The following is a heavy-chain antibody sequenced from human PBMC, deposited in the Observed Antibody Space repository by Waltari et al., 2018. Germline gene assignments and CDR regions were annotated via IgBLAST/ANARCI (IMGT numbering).Heavy chain of an antibody. D-gene: IGHD2-8*02. V-gene: IGHV1-69*08. CDR2: IIPIFGTA. CDR3: ARSNPRDCTGGVCYSPPPCN. CDR1: GGTFSSYA. Sequence: QVQLVQSGAEVKKPGSSVKVSCKASGGTFSSYAISWVRQAPGQGLEWMGRIIPIFGTANYAQKFQGRVTITADKSTSTAYMELSSLRSEDTAVYYCARSNPRDCTGGVCYSPPPCNWGQGTLVTVSS. J-gene: IGHJ4*02.